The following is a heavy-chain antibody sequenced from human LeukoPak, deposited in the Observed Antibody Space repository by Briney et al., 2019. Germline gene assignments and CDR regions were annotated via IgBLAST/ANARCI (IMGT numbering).Heavy chain of an antibody. J-gene: IGHJ3*02. CDR3: ARLVRGRGSYLAFDI. CDR2: ITHSGST. Sequence: PSETLSLSCAVFGGSFSDYYWSWIRQPPGKGLEWIGEITHSGSTNYNPSLKSRVTMSGDTSKNQFSLKLSSVTAADTAVYYCARLVRGRGSYLAFDIWGQGTMVTVSS. D-gene: IGHD1-26*01. V-gene: IGHV4-34*01. CDR1: GGSFSDYY.